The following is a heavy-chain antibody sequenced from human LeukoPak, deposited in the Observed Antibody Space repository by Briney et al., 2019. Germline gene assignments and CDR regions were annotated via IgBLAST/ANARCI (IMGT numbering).Heavy chain of an antibody. CDR1: GFIFSDYY. V-gene: IGHV3-11*01. D-gene: IGHD3-10*01. J-gene: IGHJ4*02. CDR3: ARDSGGTYRFFDY. Sequence: GGSLRLSCAASGFIFSDYYMSWIRQAPGKGLEGVSYISSSGSSIYYADSVKGRFTISRDNAKNSLYLQMNSLRAEDTAVYYCARDSGGTYRFFDYWGQGTLVTVSS. CDR2: ISSSGSSI.